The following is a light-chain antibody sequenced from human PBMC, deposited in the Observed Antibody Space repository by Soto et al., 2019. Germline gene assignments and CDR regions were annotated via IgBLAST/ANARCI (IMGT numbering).Light chain of an antibody. CDR2: DVS. V-gene: IGLV2-11*01. CDR1: SSDVGGYNY. Sequence: QSALTQPASVSGSPGQSITISCTGTSSDVGGYNYVSWYQQHPGKAPKLMIYDVSERPSGVPDRFSGSKSGNTASLTISGLQAEDEADYYCCSYAGSVYVFGTGTKVTVL. CDR3: CSYAGSVYV. J-gene: IGLJ1*01.